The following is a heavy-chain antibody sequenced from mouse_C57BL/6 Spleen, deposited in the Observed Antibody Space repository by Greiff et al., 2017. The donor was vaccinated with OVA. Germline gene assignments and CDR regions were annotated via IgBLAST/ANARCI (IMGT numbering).Heavy chain of an antibody. CDR1: GYTFTSYW. V-gene: IGHV1-59*01. D-gene: IGHD3-3*01. J-gene: IGHJ1*03. Sequence: QVQLQQPGAELVRPGTSVKLSCKASGYTFTSYWMHWVKQRPGQGLEWIGVIDPSDSYTNYNQQFKGTATLTVDTSSSTAYMQLSSLTSEDSAVYYCARSRDGENWYFDVWRTGTTVTVSS. CDR2: IDPSDSYT. CDR3: ARSRDGENWYFDV.